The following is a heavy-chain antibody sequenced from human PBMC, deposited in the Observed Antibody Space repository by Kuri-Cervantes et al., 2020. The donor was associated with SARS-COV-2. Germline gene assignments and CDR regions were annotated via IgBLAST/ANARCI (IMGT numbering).Heavy chain of an antibody. CDR3: ARAIGDYYDSSAYFDY. CDR1: GYSFTSYW. D-gene: IGHD3-22*01. CDR2: IYPGDSDT. Sequence: GESLKISCKGSGYSFTSYWIGWVRQMPGKGLEWMGIIYPGDSDTRYSPSFQGQVTISADKSISTAYLQWSSLKASDTAMYYCARAIGDYYDSSAYFDYWGQGTLVTVSS. J-gene: IGHJ4*02. V-gene: IGHV5-51*01.